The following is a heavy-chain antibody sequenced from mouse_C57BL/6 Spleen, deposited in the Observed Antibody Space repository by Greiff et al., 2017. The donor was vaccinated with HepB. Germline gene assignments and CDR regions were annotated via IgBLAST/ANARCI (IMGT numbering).Heavy chain of an antibody. V-gene: IGHV5-6*01. D-gene: IGHD2-1*01. Sequence: EVQVVESGGDLVKPGGSLKLSCAASGFTFSSYGMSWVRQTQDKRLEWVATISSGGSYTYYPDSVKGRFTISRDNAKNTLYLQMSSLKSEDTAMYYCARQSSNYEFAWFAYWGQGTLVTVSA. CDR1: GFTFSSYG. CDR3: ARQSSNYEFAWFAY. J-gene: IGHJ3*01. CDR2: ISSGGSYT.